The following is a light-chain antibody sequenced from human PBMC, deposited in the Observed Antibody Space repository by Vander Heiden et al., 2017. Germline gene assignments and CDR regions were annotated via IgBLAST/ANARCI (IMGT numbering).Light chain of an antibody. CDR1: QNITTY. Sequence: DIQMTQSPSSLSASVGDRVTITCRASQNITTYLNWYQHKPGKAPNLLIYAASSLQSGVPSRFSGGGSGTDFTLTISSLQPEDFATYYCQQSYNTPRTFGQGTKVEIK. V-gene: IGKV1-39*01. CDR3: QQSYNTPRT. CDR2: AAS. J-gene: IGKJ1*01.